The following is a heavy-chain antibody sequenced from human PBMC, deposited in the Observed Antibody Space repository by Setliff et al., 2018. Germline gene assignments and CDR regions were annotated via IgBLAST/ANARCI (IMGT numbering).Heavy chain of an antibody. CDR1: GGSVGSGSYY. CDR2: IYTTGNT. Sequence: PSETLSLTCIVSGGSVGSGSYYWSWIRQPAGKRLEWIGRIYTTGNTNYNPSLKSRVTISVDTSRNQSSLKLSSLTAADTAVYYCVKNPLTMPRGFFEYWGRGTLVTVSS. CDR3: VKNPLTMPRGFFEY. V-gene: IGHV4-61*02. D-gene: IGHD3-3*01. J-gene: IGHJ4*02.